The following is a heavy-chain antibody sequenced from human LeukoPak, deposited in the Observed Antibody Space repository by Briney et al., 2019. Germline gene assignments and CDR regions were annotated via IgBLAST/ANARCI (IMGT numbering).Heavy chain of an antibody. CDR3: ARAGNYYGRHTNWFDP. J-gene: IGHJ5*02. CDR1: GFTFSSYS. V-gene: IGHV3-21*01. D-gene: IGHD3-10*01. CDR2: ISSSSSYI. Sequence: GGSLRLSCAASGFTFSSYSMIWVRQAPGEGLEWVSSISSSSSYIYYADSVKGRFTISRDNAKNSLYLQMNSLRAEDTAVYYCARAGNYYGRHTNWFDPWGQGTLVTVSS.